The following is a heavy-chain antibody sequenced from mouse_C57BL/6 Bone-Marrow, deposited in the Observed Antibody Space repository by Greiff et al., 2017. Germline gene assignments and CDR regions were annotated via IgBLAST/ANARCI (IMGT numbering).Heavy chain of an antibody. CDR2: IYPGDGDT. D-gene: IGHD3-2*02. V-gene: IGHV1-82*01. CDR3: ARVGQLRLLFDY. J-gene: IGHJ2*01. CDR1: GYAFSSSW. Sequence: VKLVESGPELVKPGASVKISCKASGYAFSSSWMNWVKQRPGKGLEWIGRIYPGDGDTNYNGKFKGKATLTADKSSSTAYMQLSSLTSEDSAVYFCARVGQLRLLFDYWGQGTTLTVSS.